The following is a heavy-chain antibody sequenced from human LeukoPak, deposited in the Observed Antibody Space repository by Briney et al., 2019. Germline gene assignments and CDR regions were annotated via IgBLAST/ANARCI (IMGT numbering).Heavy chain of an antibody. CDR1: GYTFTSYG. CDR3: ARGGGNHFDY. V-gene: IGHV1-69*13. CDR2: IIPIFGTA. D-gene: IGHD4-23*01. Sequence: ASVKVSCKASGYTFTSYGISWVRQAPGQGLEWMGGIIPIFGTANYAQKFQGRVTITADESTSTAYMELSSLRSEDTAVYYCARGGGNHFDYWGQGALVTVSS. J-gene: IGHJ4*02.